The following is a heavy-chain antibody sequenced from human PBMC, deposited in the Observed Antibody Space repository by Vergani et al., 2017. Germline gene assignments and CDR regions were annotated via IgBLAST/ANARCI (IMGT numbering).Heavy chain of an antibody. D-gene: IGHD2-15*01. V-gene: IGHV4-61*02. CDR3: AGGSCLGGSCYEPLFDY. CDR2: IHTSGST. J-gene: IGHJ4*02. CDR1: GGSLTSHNSY. Sequence: QVQLQESGPGLVNPSQTLSLTCTVSGGSLTSHNSYWSWIRQPAGNGLEWIGRIHTSGSTNYNPSLKSRAPMSEDTSRNQFSLNLTSVTAADTGGYFCAGGSCLGGSCYEPLFDYWGQGILVTGSS.